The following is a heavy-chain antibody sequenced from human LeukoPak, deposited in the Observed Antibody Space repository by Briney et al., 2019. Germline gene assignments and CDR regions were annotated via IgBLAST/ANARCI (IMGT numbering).Heavy chain of an antibody. CDR2: IYYSGST. Sequence: SETLSLTCTVSGGSISSSSYYWGWIRQPPGKGREWRGSIYYSGSTYYNPSLKSRVNISVDTSKNQFSLKLSSVTAADTAVYYCASAHYYDSSGYSLGDAFDIWGQGTMVTVSS. CDR1: GGSISSSSYY. V-gene: IGHV4-39*01. CDR3: ASAHYYDSSGYSLGDAFDI. D-gene: IGHD3-22*01. J-gene: IGHJ3*02.